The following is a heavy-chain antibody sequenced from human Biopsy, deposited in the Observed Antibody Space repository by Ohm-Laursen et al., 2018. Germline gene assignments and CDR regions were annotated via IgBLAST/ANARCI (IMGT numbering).Heavy chain of an antibody. CDR1: GGSISGYY. J-gene: IGHJ4*02. CDR2: IYYHNGRS. V-gene: IGHV4-59*01. D-gene: IGHD3-9*01. Sequence: TLSLTCAVSGGSISGYYWTWIRQSPGKGLEWIGYIYYHNGRSSYNPSLKSRVTMSVDTSQNQFSLNLNSVTAADTAVYYCAIDGNDFLTDYLKIDQWGQGTLVTVSS. CDR3: AIDGNDFLTDYLKIDQ.